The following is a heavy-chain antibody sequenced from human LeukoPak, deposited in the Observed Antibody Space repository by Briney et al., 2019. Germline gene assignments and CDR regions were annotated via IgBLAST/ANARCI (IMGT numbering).Heavy chain of an antibody. CDR3: ARKGGPTTYGYYYYYMDV. CDR1: GFTFSSYG. Sequence: GGSLKLSCAASGFTFSSYGMHWVRQAPGKGLEWVAFIRYDGSNKYYADSVKGRFTISRDNSKNTLYLQMNSLRAEDTAVYYCARKGGPTTYGYYYYYMDVWGKGTTVTISS. V-gene: IGHV3-30*02. J-gene: IGHJ6*03. D-gene: IGHD1-26*01. CDR2: IRYDGSNK.